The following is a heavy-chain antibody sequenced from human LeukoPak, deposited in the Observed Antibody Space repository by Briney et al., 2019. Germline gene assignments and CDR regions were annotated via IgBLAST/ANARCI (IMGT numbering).Heavy chain of an antibody. CDR3: ARSYCSSSANCYAYFDY. V-gene: IGHV4-4*07. Sequence: SETLSLTCTVSGGSISSNYWSWIRQPAGKGLEWIGRMYASGSTNYNPSVKSRVTMSVDTSKNQISLKLSSVTAADTAVYYCARSYCSSSANCYAYFDYWGQGTLVTVSS. CDR2: MYASGST. J-gene: IGHJ4*02. D-gene: IGHD2-2*01. CDR1: GGSISSNY.